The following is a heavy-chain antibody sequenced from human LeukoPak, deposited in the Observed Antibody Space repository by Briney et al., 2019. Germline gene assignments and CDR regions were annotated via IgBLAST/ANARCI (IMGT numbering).Heavy chain of an antibody. Sequence: PGGSLRLSCAASGFTFSTYEMNWVRQAPGKGREWVSYIHNSGSTIYYADSVKGRFTISRDNVKNSLYLQMNNLRADDTAVYYCARDDYDSSTPYYFDYWGQGILVTVSS. CDR1: GFTFSTYE. J-gene: IGHJ4*02. CDR3: ARDDYDSSTPYYFDY. D-gene: IGHD3-22*01. V-gene: IGHV3-48*03. CDR2: IHNSGSTI.